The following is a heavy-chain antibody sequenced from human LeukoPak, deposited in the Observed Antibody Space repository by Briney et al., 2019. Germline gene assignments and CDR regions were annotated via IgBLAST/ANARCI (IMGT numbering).Heavy chain of an antibody. J-gene: IGHJ4*02. V-gene: IGHV3-9*01. CDR3: AKDTYYYDNSGYYYLDY. CDR1: GFTFDDYA. D-gene: IGHD3-22*01. CDR2: ISWNSGSI. Sequence: GGSLRLSCAASGFTFDDYAMHWVRQAPGKGLEWVSGISWNSGSIAYADSVKGRFTISRDNAKNSLYLQMNSLRAEDTALYYCAKDTYYYDNSGYYYLDYWGQGTLVTVSS.